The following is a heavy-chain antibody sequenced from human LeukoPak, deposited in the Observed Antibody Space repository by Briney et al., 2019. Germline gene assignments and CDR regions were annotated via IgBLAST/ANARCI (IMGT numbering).Heavy chain of an antibody. CDR2: INTYKGNT. Sequence: ASVKVSCEASGYTFTNFGISWVRQAPGQGLEWMGWINTYKGNTYYAQNFQDRVTMTTDTSTTTGYMELRSLTSDDTAIYYCARAGGWTREDYKDESYHIWGQGTVVTVSS. CDR3: ARAGGWTREDYKDESYHI. V-gene: IGHV1-18*01. D-gene: IGHD6-19*01. J-gene: IGHJ3*02. CDR1: GYTFTNFG.